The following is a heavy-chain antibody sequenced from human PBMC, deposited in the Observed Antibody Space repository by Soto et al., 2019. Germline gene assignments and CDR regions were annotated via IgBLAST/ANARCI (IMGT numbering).Heavy chain of an antibody. J-gene: IGHJ6*02. Sequence: PSETLSLTCTVSGGSISSSSYYWGWIRQPPGKGLEWIGSIYYSGSTYYNPSLKGRVTISVDTSKNQFSLKLSSVTAADTAVYYCAGQAGFYYYYGMDVWGQGTTVT. CDR2: IYYSGST. D-gene: IGHD6-19*01. CDR1: GGSISSSSYY. CDR3: AGQAGFYYYYGMDV. V-gene: IGHV4-39*01.